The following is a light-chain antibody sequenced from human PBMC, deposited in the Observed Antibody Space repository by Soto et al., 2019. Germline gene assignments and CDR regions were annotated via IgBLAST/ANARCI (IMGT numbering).Light chain of an antibody. V-gene: IGKV3-20*01. Sequence: EIVLTQSPGTLSLSPGERATLSCRASQSVSSSYLAWYQQKPGQAPRLLIYGASSRATGIPDRFSGSGSGTDFTLTISRREPEDVGVYYCQQYGSSPFTFGPGTKVDIK. CDR1: QSVSSSY. J-gene: IGKJ3*01. CDR2: GAS. CDR3: QQYGSSPFT.